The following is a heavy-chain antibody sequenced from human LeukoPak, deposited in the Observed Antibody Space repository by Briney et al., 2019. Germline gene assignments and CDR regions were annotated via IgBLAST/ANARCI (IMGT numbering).Heavy chain of an antibody. Sequence: ASVKVSCKASGYTFTSYGISWVRQAPGQGLEWMGWISAYNGNTNYAQKLQGRVTMTTDTSTSTAYMELSSLRSEDTAVYYCAVMIFGVVIMRFDYWGQGTLVTVSS. D-gene: IGHD3-3*01. V-gene: IGHV1-18*01. CDR1: GYTFTSYG. CDR2: ISAYNGNT. CDR3: AVMIFGVVIMRFDY. J-gene: IGHJ4*02.